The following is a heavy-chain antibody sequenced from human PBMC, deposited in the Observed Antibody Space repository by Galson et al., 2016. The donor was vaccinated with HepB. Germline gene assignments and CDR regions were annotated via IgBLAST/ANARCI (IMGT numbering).Heavy chain of an antibody. J-gene: IGHJ6*02. V-gene: IGHV1-46*01. CDR2: INPSRGVT. CDR1: GYSFTAFH. CDR3: ARARRAVAARRKDYYDNGMDV. D-gene: IGHD6-6*01. Sequence: SVKVSCKASGYSFTAFHMNWVRRAPGQGLERMGIINPSRGVTVYTPSLQGRVAFTTDTSTRTIYMHLSGLRSEDTAIYYCARARRAVAARRKDYYDNGMDVWGQGTPVTVSS.